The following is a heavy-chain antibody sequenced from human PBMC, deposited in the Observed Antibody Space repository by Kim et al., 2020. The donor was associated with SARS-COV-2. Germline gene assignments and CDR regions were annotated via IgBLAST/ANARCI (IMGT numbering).Heavy chain of an antibody. CDR2: IIPIFGTA. Sequence: SVKVSCKASGGTFSSYAISWVRQAPGQGLEWMGGIIPIFGTANYAQKFQGRVTITADESTSTAYMELSSLRSEDTAVYYCARDGKDIVATIHYYYGMDVWGQGTTVTVSS. J-gene: IGHJ6*02. D-gene: IGHD5-12*01. CDR1: GGTFSSYA. CDR3: ARDGKDIVATIHYYYGMDV. V-gene: IGHV1-69*13.